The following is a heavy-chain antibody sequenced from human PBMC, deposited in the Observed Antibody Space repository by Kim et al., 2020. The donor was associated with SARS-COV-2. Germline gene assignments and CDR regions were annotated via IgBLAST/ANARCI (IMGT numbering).Heavy chain of an antibody. CDR2: INPNSGGT. V-gene: IGHV1-2*02. CDR3: ARDQVPAARTLAGGLFDY. D-gene: IGHD2-2*01. J-gene: IGHJ4*02. CDR1: GYTFTGYY. Sequence: ASVKVSCKASGYTFTGYYMHWVRQAPGQGLEWMGWINPNSGGTNYAQKFQGRVTMTRDTSISTAYMELSRLRSDDTAVYYCARDQVPAARTLAGGLFDYWGQGTLVTVSS.